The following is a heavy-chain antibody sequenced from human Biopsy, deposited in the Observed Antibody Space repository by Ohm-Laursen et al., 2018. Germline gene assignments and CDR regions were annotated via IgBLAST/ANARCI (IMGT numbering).Heavy chain of an antibody. J-gene: IGHJ4*02. CDR3: ARWETTLGRSLDS. CDR2: MSPNTGNT. CDR1: GYTFTGHD. V-gene: IGHV1-8*01. Sequence: ASVKVSCKASGYTFTGHDINWVRQATGQGLEWMGWMSPNTGNTVYAQRFQDRVTMTSDTSTGTAYMELASLTSDDTAVYFCARWETTLGRSLDSWGQGTLVAVSS. D-gene: IGHD1-26*01.